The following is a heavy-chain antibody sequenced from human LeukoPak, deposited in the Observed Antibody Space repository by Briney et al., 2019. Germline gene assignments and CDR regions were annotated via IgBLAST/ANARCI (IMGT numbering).Heavy chain of an antibody. Sequence: DPGGSLRLSCAASGFTFSDYYMSWIRQAPGKGLEWVSYISSRGSSIYYADSVKGRFTISRDNAKNSLYLQMNSLRAEDTAVYYCARVVSVVVIFGVPYFDYWGQGTLVTVSS. CDR3: ARVVSVVVIFGVPYFDY. CDR2: ISSRGSSI. D-gene: IGHD3/OR15-3a*01. V-gene: IGHV3-11*04. CDR1: GFTFSDYY. J-gene: IGHJ4*02.